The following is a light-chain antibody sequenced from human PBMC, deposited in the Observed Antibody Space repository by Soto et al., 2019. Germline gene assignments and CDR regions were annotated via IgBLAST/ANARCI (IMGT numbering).Light chain of an antibody. V-gene: IGKV3-20*01. CDR3: QQCATSPRT. CDR2: DAT. CDR1: RTVEKNY. Sequence: EIVLTQSPGTLSLSPGERATLSCRASRTVEKNYLAWYQQKPGQAPRLLVDDATRRVAGIPDRFSGSGSGTDFNLTISRLQPEDCAIYYCQQCATSPRTFGPGTKVEIK. J-gene: IGKJ1*01.